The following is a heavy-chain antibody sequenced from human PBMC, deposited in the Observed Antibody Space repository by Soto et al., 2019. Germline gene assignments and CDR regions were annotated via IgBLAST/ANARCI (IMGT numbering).Heavy chain of an antibody. Sequence: PGGSLRVSCAAAGFPFSGYAGHWVRQAPGKGLEWVANINPDGSDKYYVDSVKGRFTISRDDTKNSLYLQMNSLRAEDTAVYYCARPLGWRDAFNFWGQGTMVTVSS. CDR3: ARPLGWRDAFNF. J-gene: IGHJ3*01. D-gene: IGHD6-19*01. CDR2: INPDGSDK. CDR1: GFPFSGYA. V-gene: IGHV3-7*01.